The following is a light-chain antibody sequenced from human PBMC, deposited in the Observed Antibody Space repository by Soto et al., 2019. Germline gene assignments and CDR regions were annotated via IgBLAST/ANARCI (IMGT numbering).Light chain of an antibody. V-gene: IGKV2-28*01. CDR3: MQALPTPPYT. J-gene: IGKJ2*01. CDR2: LGS. Sequence: DIVMTQSPLSLPVTPGEPASISCRSSQSLLHSNGYNFLDWYLQKPGQSPQLLIYLGSSRASGVPDRFRSSGSATDSTLKISRVEAEDVGVYYCMQALPTPPYTFGQGTKLAI. CDR1: QSLLHSNGYNF.